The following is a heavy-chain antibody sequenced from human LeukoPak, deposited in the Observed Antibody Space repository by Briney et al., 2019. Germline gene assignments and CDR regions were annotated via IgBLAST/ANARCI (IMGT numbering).Heavy chain of an antibody. V-gene: IGHV4-59*08. CDR1: GGSISTYY. J-gene: IGHJ4*02. Sequence: SETLSLTCTVSGGSISTYYWSWIRQPPGKGLEWIGYTHYSGNTNYNPSLKSRVTISVDTSKNQFSLKLNSVTAADTAVYYCARRDYYHSSGFDYWGQGTLVTVSS. D-gene: IGHD3-22*01. CDR2: THYSGNT. CDR3: ARRDYYHSSGFDY.